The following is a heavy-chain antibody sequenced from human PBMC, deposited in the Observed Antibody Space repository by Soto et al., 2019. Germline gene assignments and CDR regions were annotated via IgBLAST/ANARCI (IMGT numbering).Heavy chain of an antibody. CDR2: ISSTSSFI. D-gene: IGHD2-15*01. CDR3: ARALRYCSGGICYPPPYYFDY. V-gene: IGHV3-21*01. Sequence: EVQLVESGGGLVKPGGSLRVSCAASGFTFSTYNMNWVRQAPGKGLEWVSSISSTSSFIYYADSVKGRFTISRDNAKNSLSLPMNRLRAEDTAVYYCARALRYCSGGICYPPPYYFDYWGQGTLVTVSS. CDR1: GFTFSTYN. J-gene: IGHJ4*02.